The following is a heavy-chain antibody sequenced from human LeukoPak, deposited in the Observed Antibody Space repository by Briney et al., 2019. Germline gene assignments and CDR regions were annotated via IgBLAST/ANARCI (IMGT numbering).Heavy chain of an antibody. J-gene: IGHJ4*02. D-gene: IGHD3-10*01. V-gene: IGHV4-61*01. Sequence: SGPTLVKPSETLSLTCTVSGGSVSSGTYYWSWIRQPPGKGLEWIGHIYYTGNTHYVPSLKSRVTMSVDTPKNQFSLKLTSVTAADTDIYYCARGTNYDGSGDYWGQGTLVTVSS. CDR2: IYYTGNT. CDR3: ARGTNYDGSGDY. CDR1: GGSVSSGTYY.